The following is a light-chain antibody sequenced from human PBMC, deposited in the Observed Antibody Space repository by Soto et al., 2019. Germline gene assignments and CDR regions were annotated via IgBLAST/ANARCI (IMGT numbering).Light chain of an antibody. CDR2: DAS. CDR1: QDINNY. J-gene: IGKJ5*01. CDR3: QHYDTLPIT. V-gene: IGKV1-33*01. Sequence: DIQMTQSPPSLSVSVGDRVTITCQASQDINNYLNWYPQKPGKAPKLLVYDASNLEAWAPSRFSASGSGTDFSLTISSLQPEDLATYYCQHYDTLPITFGQGTRLEIK.